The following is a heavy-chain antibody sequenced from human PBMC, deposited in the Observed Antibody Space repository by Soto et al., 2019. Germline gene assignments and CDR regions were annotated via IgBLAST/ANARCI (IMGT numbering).Heavy chain of an antibody. V-gene: IGHV1-69*01. J-gene: IGHJ6*02. CDR1: GGTFGSYA. CDR3: ARSHGSSTSLEIYYYYYYGMDV. D-gene: IGHD2-2*01. Sequence: QVQLVQSGAEVKKPGSSVKVSCKASGGTFGSYAISWVRQAPGQGLEWMGGIIPIPGTANYAHKFQGRVTIAADESTSTAYMELSSLRSEDTAVYYCARSHGSSTSLEIYYYYYYGMDVWGQGTTVTVSS. CDR2: IIPIPGTA.